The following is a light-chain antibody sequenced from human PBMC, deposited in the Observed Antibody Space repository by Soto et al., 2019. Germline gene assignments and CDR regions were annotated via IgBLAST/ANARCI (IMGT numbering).Light chain of an antibody. Sequence: DIQMTQSPSSLSASVGDRVTITCQASQDISNYLNWYQQKPGKAPKLLIYDASNLETGVPSRFSGSGSGTDFTFTISSLQPEDIATYYCQQYDTPITFGGGTRWIS. V-gene: IGKV1-33*01. CDR3: QQYDTPIT. CDR1: QDISNY. CDR2: DAS. J-gene: IGKJ4*01.